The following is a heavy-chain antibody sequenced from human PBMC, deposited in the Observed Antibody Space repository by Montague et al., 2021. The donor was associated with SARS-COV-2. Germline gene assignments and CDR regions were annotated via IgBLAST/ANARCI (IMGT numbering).Heavy chain of an antibody. CDR1: GGSIGSSSYY. D-gene: IGHD3-22*01. CDR3: ARSPTSYYYDSKAAPATPDAFDI. Sequence: SETLSLTCTVSGGSIGSSSYYWGWIRQPPGKGLEWIGSIYYSGSTYYNPSLKSRVTISVDTSKNQFSLKLSSVTAADTAVYYCARSPTSYYYDSKAAPATPDAFDIWGQGTMVTVSS. V-gene: IGHV4-39*01. J-gene: IGHJ3*02. CDR2: IYYSGST.